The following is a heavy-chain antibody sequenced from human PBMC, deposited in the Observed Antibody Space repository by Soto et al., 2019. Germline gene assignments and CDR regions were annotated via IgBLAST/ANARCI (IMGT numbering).Heavy chain of an antibody. CDR3: ASWGDSSGRHDAFDI. V-gene: IGHV3-7*05. CDR1: GFTFSSYW. CDR2: IKQDGSEK. D-gene: IGHD3-22*01. J-gene: IGHJ3*02. Sequence: GGSLRLSCAASGFTFSSYWMSWVRQAPGKGLEWVANIKQDGSEKYYVDSVKGRFTISRDNAKNSLYLQMNSLRAEDTAVYYCASWGDSSGRHDAFDIWGQGTMVTVSS.